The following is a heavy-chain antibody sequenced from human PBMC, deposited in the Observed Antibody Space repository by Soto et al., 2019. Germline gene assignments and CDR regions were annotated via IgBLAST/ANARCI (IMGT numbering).Heavy chain of an antibody. CDR3: AKRATKAAARRGAFDI. J-gene: IGHJ3*02. V-gene: IGHV3-23*01. D-gene: IGHD6-13*01. CDR2: ISGSGGST. Sequence: GGSLRLSCAASGFTFSSYAMSWVRQAPGKGLEWVSAISGSGGSTYYADSVKGRVTISRDNSKHTLYLQMNSLRAEDTAVYYCAKRATKAAARRGAFDIWGQGTMVTVSS. CDR1: GFTFSSYA.